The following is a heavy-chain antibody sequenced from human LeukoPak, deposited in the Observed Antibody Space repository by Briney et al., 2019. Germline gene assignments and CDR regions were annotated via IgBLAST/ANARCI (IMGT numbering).Heavy chain of an antibody. J-gene: IGHJ2*01. V-gene: IGHV4-59*01. D-gene: IGHD3-22*01. CDR1: GGSISSYY. CDR2: MYYSGST. Sequence: SETLSLTCTVSGGSISSYYWSWIRQPPGKGLEWIGSMYYSGSTNYNPSLKSRATISEDTSKKQFSLKLSSVTAADTAVYYCARAGYDTSGFWYFDLWGRGTLVTVSS. CDR3: ARAGYDTSGFWYFDL.